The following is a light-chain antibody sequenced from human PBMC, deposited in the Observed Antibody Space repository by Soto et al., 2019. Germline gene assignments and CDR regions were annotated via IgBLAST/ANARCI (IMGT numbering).Light chain of an antibody. Sequence: EIVLTQFPGTLSLSPGERGTLSCRASESVNSNYLAWYQQRPGQAPRLLIYGASSRVTDIPDRFSGSGSGTDFNLTINRLEPEDFAVYYCQHYGNSRTFGQGTRVEIK. CDR3: QHYGNSRT. CDR2: GAS. CDR1: ESVNSNY. V-gene: IGKV3-20*01. J-gene: IGKJ1*01.